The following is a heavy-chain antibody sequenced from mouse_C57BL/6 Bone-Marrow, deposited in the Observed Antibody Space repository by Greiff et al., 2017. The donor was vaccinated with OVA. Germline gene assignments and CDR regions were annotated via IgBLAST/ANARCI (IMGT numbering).Heavy chain of an antibody. D-gene: IGHD1-1*01. Sequence: EVQGVESGGGLVQPGGSLKLSCAASGFTFSDYYMYWVRQTPEKRLEWVAYISNGGGSTYYPDTVKGRFTISRDNAKNTLYLQMSRLKSEDTAMYYCARDRSYEFAYWGQGTLVTVSA. CDR1: GFTFSDYY. V-gene: IGHV5-12*01. CDR2: ISNGGGST. CDR3: ARDRSYEFAY. J-gene: IGHJ3*01.